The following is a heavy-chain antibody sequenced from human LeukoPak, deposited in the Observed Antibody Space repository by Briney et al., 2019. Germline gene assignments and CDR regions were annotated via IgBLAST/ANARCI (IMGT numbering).Heavy chain of an antibody. Sequence: ASVTVSCKASGYTFTSYGISWVRQAPGQGLEWMGWISAYNGNTNYAQKLQGRVTMTTDTSTSTAYMELRSLRSDDTAVYYCARELNTMVRGVTSCYFDYWGQGTLVTVSS. V-gene: IGHV1-18*04. CDR3: ARELNTMVRGVTSCYFDY. D-gene: IGHD3-10*01. CDR2: ISAYNGNT. CDR1: GYTFTSYG. J-gene: IGHJ4*02.